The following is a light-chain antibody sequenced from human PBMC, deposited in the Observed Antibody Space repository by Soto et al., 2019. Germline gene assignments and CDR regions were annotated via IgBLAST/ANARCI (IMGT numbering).Light chain of an antibody. CDR2: DVS. CDR3: CSYAGSYTWV. J-gene: IGLJ1*01. CDR1: SSDVGGYNF. V-gene: IGLV2-11*01. Sequence: QSALTQPRSVSGSPGQSVTISCTGTSSDVGGYNFVSRYQHHPGKAPKLMIYDVSKRPSGVPDRFSGSKSGNTASLTISGLQAEDEADYYCCSYAGSYTWVFGTGTKVTVL.